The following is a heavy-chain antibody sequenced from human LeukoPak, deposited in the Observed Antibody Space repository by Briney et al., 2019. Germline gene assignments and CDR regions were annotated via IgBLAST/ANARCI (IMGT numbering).Heavy chain of an antibody. CDR3: ARDRRGGYDWSFDY. V-gene: IGHV3-30*03. CDR2: ISTDGNNK. J-gene: IGHJ4*02. D-gene: IGHD5-12*01. CDR1: GFTFSDYA. Sequence: GGSLRLSCAASGFTFSDYAMHWVRQAPGKGLEWVAVISTDGNNKYYGDSVKGRFTISRDNSKNTLYLQINSLRPEDTAVYYCARDRRGGYDWSFDYWGQGTLVTVSS.